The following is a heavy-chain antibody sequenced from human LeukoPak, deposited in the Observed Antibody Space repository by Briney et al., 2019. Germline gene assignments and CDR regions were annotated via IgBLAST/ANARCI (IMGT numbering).Heavy chain of an antibody. J-gene: IGHJ4*02. D-gene: IGHD6-19*01. Sequence: SETLSLTCAVYRGSFSSYYWGWIRQPPGKGLEWIGSIYYSGSTYYNPSLKSRVTISVDTSKNQFSLKLSSVTAADTAVYYCARQREAVADRLVYFDYWGQGTLVTVSS. CDR3: ARQREAVADRLVYFDY. CDR2: IYYSGST. V-gene: IGHV4-39*01. CDR1: RGSFSSYY.